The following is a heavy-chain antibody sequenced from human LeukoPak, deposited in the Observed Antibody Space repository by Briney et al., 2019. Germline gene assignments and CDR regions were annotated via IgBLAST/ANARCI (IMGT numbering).Heavy chain of an antibody. CDR3: ARIFKRRARLQFFSPHSGVGGYMDV. Sequence: KTSETLSLTCAVYGGSFSGYYWSWIRQPPGKGLEWIGEINHSGSTNYNPSLKSRLTISVDTSKNQFSLKLSSVTAADTAVYYCARIFKRRARLQFFSPHSGVGGYMDVWGKGTTVTVSS. J-gene: IGHJ6*03. V-gene: IGHV4-34*01. D-gene: IGHD2-21*02. CDR1: GGSFSGYY. CDR2: INHSGST.